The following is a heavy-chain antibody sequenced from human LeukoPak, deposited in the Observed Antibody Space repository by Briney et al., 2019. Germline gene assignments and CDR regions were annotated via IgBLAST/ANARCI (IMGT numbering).Heavy chain of an antibody. V-gene: IGHV3-30-3*01. CDR2: ISYDGSNT. Sequence: GGSLRLSCAASGFTFSKHAMHWVRQAPGKGPGWVAVISYDGSNTQYTDSVKGRFTISRDNSENTLYLQIKSLRAEDTAVYYCARSAGDPHAFDIWGQGTMVTVSS. D-gene: IGHD4-17*01. CDR3: ARSAGDPHAFDI. CDR1: GFTFSKHA. J-gene: IGHJ3*02.